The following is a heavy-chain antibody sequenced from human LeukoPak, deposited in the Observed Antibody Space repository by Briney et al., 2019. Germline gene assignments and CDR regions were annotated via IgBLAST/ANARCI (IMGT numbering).Heavy chain of an antibody. D-gene: IGHD6-6*01. Sequence: PGGSLRLSCAASGFTFTNYWMTWVRQAPGKGLEWVSSISSSSTYTYYADSVKGRFTISRDNAKNSLYLQMNSLRADDTAVYYCARDLSSSSTAYFQHWGQGTLVTVSS. J-gene: IGHJ1*01. V-gene: IGHV3-21*01. CDR1: GFTFTNYW. CDR2: ISSSSTYT. CDR3: ARDLSSSSTAYFQH.